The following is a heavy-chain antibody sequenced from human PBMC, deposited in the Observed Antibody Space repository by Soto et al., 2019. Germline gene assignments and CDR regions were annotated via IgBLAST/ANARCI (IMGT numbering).Heavy chain of an antibody. V-gene: IGHV4-4*02. CDR2: IYHSGST. Sequence: KSSETLSLTCAVSGGSISSSNWWSWVRQPPGKGLEWIGEIYHSGSTNYNPSLKSRVTISVDKSKNQFSLKLSSVTAADTAVYYCARGLKYYDILTGSYYYYYYGMDVWGQGTTVTSP. J-gene: IGHJ6*02. D-gene: IGHD3-9*01. CDR1: GGSISSSNW. CDR3: ARGLKYYDILTGSYYYYYYGMDV.